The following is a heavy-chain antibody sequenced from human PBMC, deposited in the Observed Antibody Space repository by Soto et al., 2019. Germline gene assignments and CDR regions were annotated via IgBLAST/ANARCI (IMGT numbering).Heavy chain of an antibody. CDR3: ANLWFGELGAWAFTHAYDI. D-gene: IGHD3-10*01. J-gene: IGHJ3*02. CDR2: IIPIFGTA. Sequence: QVQLVQSGAEVKKPGSAVKVSCKASGGTFSSYAISWVRQAPGQGLEWMGGIIPIFGTANYAQKFQCRVRITADETTSTAYMELSSLRSEDTAVYYFANLWFGELGAWAFTHAYDIWGKGTMVTVSS. CDR1: GGTFSSYA. V-gene: IGHV1-69*01.